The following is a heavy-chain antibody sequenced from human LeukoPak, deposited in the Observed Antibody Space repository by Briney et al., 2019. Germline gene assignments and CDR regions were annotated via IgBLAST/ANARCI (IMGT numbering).Heavy chain of an antibody. CDR2: IYYSGST. J-gene: IGHJ4*02. D-gene: IGHD3-10*01. CDR1: GGSISSYY. Sequence: PSETLSLTCTVSGGSISSYYWSWIRQPPGKGLEWIGYIYYSGSTYYNPSLKSRVTISVDTSKNQFSLKMSSVTAADTAVYYCARAIWFGEGHDYWGQGTLVTVSS. V-gene: IGHV4-59*08. CDR3: ARAIWFGEGHDY.